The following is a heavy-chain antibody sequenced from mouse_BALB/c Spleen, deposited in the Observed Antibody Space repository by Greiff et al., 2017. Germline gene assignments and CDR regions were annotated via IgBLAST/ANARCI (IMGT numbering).Heavy chain of an antibody. CDR2: ISSGGSYT. CDR3: ARRGYDPYAMDY. J-gene: IGHJ4*01. D-gene: IGHD2-2*01. Sequence: EVQRVESGGGLVKPGGSLKLSCAASGFTFSSYAMSWVRQSPEKRLEWVAEISSGGSYTYYPDTVTGRFTISRDNAKNTLYLEMSSLRSEDTAMYYCARRGYDPYAMDYWGQGTSVTVSS. CDR1: GFTFSSYA. V-gene: IGHV5-9-4*01.